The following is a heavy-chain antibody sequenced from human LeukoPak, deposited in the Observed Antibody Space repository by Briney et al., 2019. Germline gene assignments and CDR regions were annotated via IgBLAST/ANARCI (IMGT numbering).Heavy chain of an antibody. V-gene: IGHV4-30-2*01. CDR3: ARQKDGYNYLRFDS. Sequence: KPSETLSLTCAVSGGSISSGGYSWSWIRQPPGKGLEWIGYIYHSGSTYYNPSLKSRVTISVDRSKNQFSLNLSSVTAADTAVYYCARQKDGYNYLRFDSWGQGSLVTVSS. CDR1: GGSISSGGYS. J-gene: IGHJ4*02. CDR2: IYHSGST. D-gene: IGHD5-24*01.